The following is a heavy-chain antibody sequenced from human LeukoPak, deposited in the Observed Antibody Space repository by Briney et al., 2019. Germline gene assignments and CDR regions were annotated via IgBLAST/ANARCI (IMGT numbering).Heavy chain of an antibody. CDR1: GYTFTCYY. J-gene: IGHJ4*02. V-gene: IGHV1-2*02. D-gene: IGHD2-2*01. CDR3: ARADGCSSTSCYDPFDY. Sequence: GASVKVSCKASGYTFTCYYMHWVRQAPGQGLEWMGWINPNSGGTNYAQKFQGRVTMTRDTSISTAYMELSRLRSDDTAVYYCARADGCSSTSCYDPFDYWGQGTLVTVSS. CDR2: INPNSGGT.